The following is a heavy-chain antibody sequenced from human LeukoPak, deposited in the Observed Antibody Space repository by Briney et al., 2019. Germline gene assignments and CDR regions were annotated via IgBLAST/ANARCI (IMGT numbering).Heavy chain of an antibody. D-gene: IGHD6-13*01. V-gene: IGHV3-23*01. J-gene: IGHJ4*02. CDR2: ISGSGGST. CDR3: AKALEQETVIALDS. Sequence: GGSLRLSCAASGFTFSTYAMSWVRHAPGKGLEWVSAISGSGGSTYYADSVKGRFTISRDNSKNTLYLQMNSLRAEDTSIYFCAKALEQETVIALDSWGQGTLVTVSS. CDR1: GFTFSTYA.